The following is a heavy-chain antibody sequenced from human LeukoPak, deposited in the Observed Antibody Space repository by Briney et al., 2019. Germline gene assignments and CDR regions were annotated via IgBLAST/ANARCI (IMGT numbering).Heavy chain of an antibody. Sequence: ASVKVSCKASGGTFSSYAISWVRQAPGQGLEWIGGIIPIFGTANYAQKFQGRVTITADESTSTAYMELSSLRSEDTAVYYCARGVNRYDFWSGYSNFDYWGQGTLVTVSS. V-gene: IGHV1-69*13. J-gene: IGHJ4*02. D-gene: IGHD3-3*01. CDR3: ARGVNRYDFWSGYSNFDY. CDR1: GGTFSSYA. CDR2: IIPIFGTA.